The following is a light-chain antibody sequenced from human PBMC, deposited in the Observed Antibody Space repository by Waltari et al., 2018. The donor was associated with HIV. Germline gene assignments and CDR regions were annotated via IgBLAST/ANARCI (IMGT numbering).Light chain of an antibody. V-gene: IGLV1-51*01. CDR2: DND. CDR1: SSKFGNDF. CDR3: GTWDTSLGAGV. Sequence: QSVLTHPPSVSAAPGQTATISCSGCSSKFGNDFVSWYQHLPGAAPKLLIYDNDKRPSGISDRFSGSKSGTSATLGITGLQTGDEADYYCGTWDTSLGAGVFGGGTKLTVL. J-gene: IGLJ3*02.